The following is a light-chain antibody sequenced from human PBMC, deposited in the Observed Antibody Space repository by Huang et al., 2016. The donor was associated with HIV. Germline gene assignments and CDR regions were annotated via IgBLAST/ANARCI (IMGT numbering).Light chain of an antibody. CDR1: EGIKKD. Sequence: AIQMTQSPSSLSASVGDRVTITCRASEGIKKDLGWYQQKPGKAPKLLIYNASKLQGGVPSRFSGGGSDTDFTLTISSPQPEDFATYYCLQDYSYPLTFGGGTKVEF. CDR2: NAS. CDR3: LQDYSYPLT. V-gene: IGKV1-6*01. J-gene: IGKJ4*01.